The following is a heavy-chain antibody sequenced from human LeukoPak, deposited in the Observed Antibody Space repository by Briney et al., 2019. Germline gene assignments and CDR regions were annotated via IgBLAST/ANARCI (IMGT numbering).Heavy chain of an antibody. J-gene: IGHJ2*01. Sequence: GGSLRLSCAASGFTFSSYDMHWVRQATGKGQEWVSAIGTAGDTYYPGSVKGRFTISRENAKNSLYLQMNSLRAGDTAVYYCARVVPRVDWYFDLWGRGTLVTVSS. CDR2: IGTAGDT. V-gene: IGHV3-13*01. CDR1: GFTFSSYD. CDR3: ARVVPRVDWYFDL. D-gene: IGHD4-23*01.